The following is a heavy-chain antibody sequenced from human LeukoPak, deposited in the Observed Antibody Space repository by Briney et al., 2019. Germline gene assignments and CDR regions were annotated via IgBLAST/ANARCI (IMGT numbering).Heavy chain of an antibody. J-gene: IGHJ5*02. V-gene: IGHV4-59*08. CDR3: ARRLEYSGSSGPRRASYNWFDP. Sequence: SETLSLTCTVSGGSISSYYWSWIRQPPGKGLEWIGYIYYSGSTNYNPSLKSRVTISVDTSKNQFSLKLSSVTAADTAVYYCARRLEYSGSSGPRRASYNWFDPWGQGTLVTVSS. D-gene: IGHD6-6*01. CDR1: GGSISSYY. CDR2: IYYSGST.